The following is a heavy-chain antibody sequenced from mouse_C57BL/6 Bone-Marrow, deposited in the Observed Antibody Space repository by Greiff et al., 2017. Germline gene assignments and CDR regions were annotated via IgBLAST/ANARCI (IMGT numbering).Heavy chain of an antibody. J-gene: IGHJ3*01. CDR2: IYPGSGNT. CDR3: ASGLYYYGSSPFAY. D-gene: IGHD1-1*01. Sequence: QVHVKQSGAELVRPGASVKLSCKASGYTFTDYYINWVKQRPGQGLEWIARIYPGSGNTYYNEKFKGKATLTAEKSSSTAYMQLSSLTSEDSAVYFCASGLYYYGSSPFAYWGQGTLVTVSA. CDR1: GYTFTDYY. V-gene: IGHV1-76*01.